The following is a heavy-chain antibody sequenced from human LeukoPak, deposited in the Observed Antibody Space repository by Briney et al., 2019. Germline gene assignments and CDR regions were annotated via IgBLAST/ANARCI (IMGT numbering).Heavy chain of an antibody. CDR3: ARDPLAVAGISPNWCDP. CDR1: GGSISSYY. J-gene: IGHJ5*02. Sequence: PSETLTLTCTVSGGSISSYYWSWIRQAAGKGLEWIGRIYTSGSTNYYPSLKSRVTMSVDTSKNQFSLKLSSVTAADTAVYYCARDPLAVAGISPNWCDPWGQGTLVTVSS. V-gene: IGHV4-4*07. CDR2: IYTSGST. D-gene: IGHD6-19*01.